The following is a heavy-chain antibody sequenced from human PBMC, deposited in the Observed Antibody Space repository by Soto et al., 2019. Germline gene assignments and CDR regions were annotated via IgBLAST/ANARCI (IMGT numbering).Heavy chain of an antibody. D-gene: IGHD2-8*01. CDR1: GYSFISYG. J-gene: IGHJ4*02. V-gene: IGHV1-18*04. CDR2: INAYDGYT. Sequence: ASVKVSCKASGYSFISYGINWVRQAPGQGLEWMGWINAYDGYTNYAQKLQGRVTLTADTSTSTAYMELRSLRPDDTAVYFCARDDCTNGVCYIGYWGQGTLVTVSS. CDR3: ARDDCTNGVCYIGY.